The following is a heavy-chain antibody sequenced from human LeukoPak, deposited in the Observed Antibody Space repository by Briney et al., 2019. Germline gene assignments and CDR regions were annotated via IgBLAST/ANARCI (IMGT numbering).Heavy chain of an antibody. CDR1: GFTFSSYA. Sequence: GGSLRLSCSASGFTFSSYAMHWVRQAPGKGLEYVSAISSSGGSTYYVDSVKGRFTISRDNSKNTLYLQMSSLRAEDTAVYYCVKDSFGSTSCRFDYWGQGTLVTVSS. CDR2: ISSSGGST. D-gene: IGHD2-2*01. J-gene: IGHJ4*02. V-gene: IGHV3-64D*06. CDR3: VKDSFGSTSCRFDY.